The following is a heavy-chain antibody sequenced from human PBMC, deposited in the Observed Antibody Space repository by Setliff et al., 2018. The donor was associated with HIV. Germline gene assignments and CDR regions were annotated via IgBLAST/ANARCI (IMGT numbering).Heavy chain of an antibody. V-gene: IGHV7-4-1*02. CDR2: IDTNTGNP. J-gene: IGHJ6*03. CDR1: GYTFTNYA. CDR3: ARGPPLQRYYYYMDV. Sequence: RASVKVSCKASGYTFTNYAMNWLRQAPGQGLEWMGWIDTNTGNPTYAQGFTGRFVFSLDTSVSTAFLQISTLKAEDTAVYYCARGPPLQRYYYYMDVWGKGTTVTVSS.